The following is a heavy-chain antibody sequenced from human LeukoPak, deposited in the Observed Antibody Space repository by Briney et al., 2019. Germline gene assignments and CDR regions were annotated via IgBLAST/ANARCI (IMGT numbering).Heavy chain of an antibody. CDR2: ISSSGSTI. Sequence: GGSLRLSCAASGFTFSSYEMNWVRQAPGKGLEWASYISSSGSTIYYADSVKGRFTISRDNAKNSLYLQMNSLRAEDTAVYYCARVDTAMVTPSDYWGQGTLVTVSS. D-gene: IGHD5-18*01. J-gene: IGHJ4*02. CDR3: ARVDTAMVTPSDY. CDR1: GFTFSSYE. V-gene: IGHV3-48*03.